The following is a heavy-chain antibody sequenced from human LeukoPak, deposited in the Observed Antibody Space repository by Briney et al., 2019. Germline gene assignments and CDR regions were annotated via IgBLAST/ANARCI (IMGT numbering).Heavy chain of an antibody. CDR1: GFTFSSYS. CDR3: ARSSKDDAFDI. J-gene: IGHJ3*02. CDR2: ISSSSSYI. Sequence: GGSLRLSCAASGFTFSSYSMNWVRQAPGKGLDWVSSISSSSSYIYYADSVKGRFTISRDNAKNSLYPQMNSLRAEDTAVYYCARSSKDDAFDIWGQGTMVTVSS. V-gene: IGHV3-21*01.